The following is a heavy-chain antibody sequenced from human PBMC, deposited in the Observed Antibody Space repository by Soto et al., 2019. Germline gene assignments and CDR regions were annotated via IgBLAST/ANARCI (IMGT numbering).Heavy chain of an antibody. J-gene: IGHJ4*02. CDR1: GYSFTSYW. V-gene: IGHV5-51*01. CDR3: ARRYCSGGSCYLSFDY. D-gene: IGHD2-15*01. Sequence: GESLKISCKGSGYSFTSYWIGWVRQMPGKGLEWMGIIYPGDSDTRYSPSFQGQVTISADKSISTAYLQWSSLKASDTAMYYCARRYCSGGSCYLSFDYWGQGTLVTV. CDR2: IYPGDSDT.